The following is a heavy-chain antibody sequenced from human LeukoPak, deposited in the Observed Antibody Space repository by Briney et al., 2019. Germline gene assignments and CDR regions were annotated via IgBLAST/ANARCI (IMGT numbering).Heavy chain of an antibody. CDR2: IYSGGST. D-gene: IGHD5-18*01. V-gene: IGHV3-66*02. CDR3: ARDRGYSYGHPFDY. CDR1: GFTVSSNY. Sequence: GGSLRLSCAASGFTVSSNYMSWVRQAPGKGLEWVSVIYSGGSTYYADSVKGRSTISRDNSKNTLYLQMNSLRAEDTAVYYCARDRGYSYGHPFDYWGQGTLVTVSS. J-gene: IGHJ4*02.